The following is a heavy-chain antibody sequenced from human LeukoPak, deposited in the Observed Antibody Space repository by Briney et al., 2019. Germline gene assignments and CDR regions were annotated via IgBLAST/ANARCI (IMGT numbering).Heavy chain of an antibody. J-gene: IGHJ3*02. CDR3: ASGYSGYDSDDAFDI. Sequence: SETLSLTCTVSGASLSSGSYYWSWIRQPAGKGLEWIGRIYPSGSTDYNPSLKSRVTISIDTSKNQFSLKLSSVTAADTAVYYCASGYSGYDSDDAFDIWGQGTMVTVSS. D-gene: IGHD5-12*01. CDR1: GASLSSGSYY. CDR2: IYPSGST. V-gene: IGHV4-61*02.